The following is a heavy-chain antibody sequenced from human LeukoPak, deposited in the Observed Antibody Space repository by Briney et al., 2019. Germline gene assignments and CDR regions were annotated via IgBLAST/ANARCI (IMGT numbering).Heavy chain of an antibody. CDR2: ISGSNSYI. CDR1: GFTFSSYT. J-gene: IGHJ4*02. D-gene: IGHD1-1*01. CDR3: ARALTTLTYEGY. Sequence: GGSLRLSCAASGFTFSSYTMHWIRQAPGKGLEWVSSISGSNSYIFYADSVKGRFTISRDNAKDSLYLQMNSLRAEDTAVYYCARALTTLTYEGYWGQGTLVTVSS. V-gene: IGHV3-21*01.